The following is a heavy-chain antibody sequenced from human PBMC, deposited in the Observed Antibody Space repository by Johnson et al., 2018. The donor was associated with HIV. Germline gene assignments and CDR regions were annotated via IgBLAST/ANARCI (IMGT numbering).Heavy chain of an antibody. CDR2: ISYDGGNK. CDR3: ARAVTPFGDWEAFDI. CDR1: GFTFSSYA. D-gene: IGHD3-10*01. Sequence: QVQLVESGGGVVQPGRSLRLSCAASGFTFSSYAMHWVRQAPGKGLEWVAVISYDGGNKYYADSVKGRFTISRDNSKNTLYLQMNSLRAEDTAVYYCARAVTPFGDWEAFDIWGQGTVVTVSS. J-gene: IGHJ3*02. V-gene: IGHV3-30-3*01.